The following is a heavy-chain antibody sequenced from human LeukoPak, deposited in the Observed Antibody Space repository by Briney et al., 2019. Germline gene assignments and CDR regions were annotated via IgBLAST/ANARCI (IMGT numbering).Heavy chain of an antibody. J-gene: IGHJ3*02. CDR1: GYTFTGYY. Sequence: ASVKVSCKASGYTFTGYYMHWVRQAPGQGLEWMGWINPNSGGTNYAQKFQGWVTMTRDTSISTAHMELSRLRSDDTAVYYCARAGDIVVDAFDIWGQGTMVTVSS. D-gene: IGHD2-15*01. CDR2: INPNSGGT. V-gene: IGHV1-2*04. CDR3: ARAGDIVVDAFDI.